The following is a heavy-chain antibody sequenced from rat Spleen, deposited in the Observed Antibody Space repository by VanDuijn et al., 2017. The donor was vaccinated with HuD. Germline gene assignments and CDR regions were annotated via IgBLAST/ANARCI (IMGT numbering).Heavy chain of an antibody. D-gene: IGHD1-12*02. CDR3: ARGWGDY. J-gene: IGHJ2*01. CDR1: GYTFTTYD. V-gene: IGHV1-57*01. Sequence: QVQLQQSGTEVAKPGSSVKISCKASGYTFTTYDISWIKQTTGQGLDYIGYIFTGSGVTYSNGKFKGKATLTVDKSSSTAFMQLSSLTPEDTAVYYCARGWGDYWGQGVMVTVSS. CDR2: IFTGSGVT.